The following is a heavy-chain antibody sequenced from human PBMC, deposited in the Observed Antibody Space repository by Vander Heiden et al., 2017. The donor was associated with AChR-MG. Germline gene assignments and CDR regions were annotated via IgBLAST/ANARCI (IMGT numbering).Heavy chain of an antibody. V-gene: IGHV4-59*01. CDR1: GGSISSYY. D-gene: IGHD3-10*01. CDR3: ARGDYGSGIGDV. Sequence: QVQLQESGPGLVKPSETLSLTCTGSGGSISSYYWSWIRQPPGKGLEWIGYIYYSGSTNYNPSLKSRVTISVDTSKNQFSLKLSSVTAADTAVYYCARGDYGSGIGDVWGQGTTVTVSS. CDR2: IYYSGST. J-gene: IGHJ6*02.